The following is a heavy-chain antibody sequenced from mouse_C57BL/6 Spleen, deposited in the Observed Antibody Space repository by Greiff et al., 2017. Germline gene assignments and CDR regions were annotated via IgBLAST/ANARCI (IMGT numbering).Heavy chain of an antibody. CDR2: IDPEDGET. J-gene: IGHJ4*01. CDR1: GFNIKDYY. Sequence: VQLQQSGAELVKPGASVKLSCTASGFNIKDYYMHWVKQRTEQGLEWIGRIDPEDGETEYAPKFQGKATITADTSSNTAYLQLSSLTSEDTAVYYCARADDYDYYAMDYWGQGTSVTVSS. D-gene: IGHD2-4*01. V-gene: IGHV14-2*01. CDR3: ARADDYDYYAMDY.